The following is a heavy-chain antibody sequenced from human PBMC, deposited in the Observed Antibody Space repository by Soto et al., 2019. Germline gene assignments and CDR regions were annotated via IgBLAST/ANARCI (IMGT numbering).Heavy chain of an antibody. CDR1: GFTFSSYG. CDR2: ISYDGSNK. CDR3: AKPVTVTTLYNWFDP. J-gene: IGHJ5*02. D-gene: IGHD4-4*01. V-gene: IGHV3-30*18. Sequence: QVQLVESGGGVVQPGRSLRLSCAASGFTFSSYGMHWVRQAPGKGLGWVAVISYDGSNKYYADSVKGRFTISRDNSKNTLYLQMNSLRAEDTAVYYCAKPVTVTTLYNWFDPWGQGTLVTVSS.